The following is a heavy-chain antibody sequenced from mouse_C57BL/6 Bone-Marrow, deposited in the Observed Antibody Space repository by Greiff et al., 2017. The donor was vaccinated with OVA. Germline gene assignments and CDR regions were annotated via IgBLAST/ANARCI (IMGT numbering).Heavy chain of an antibody. CDR2: IDPSDSYT. V-gene: IGHV1-50*01. CDR3: ARRMDYDYVRYWYFDV. Sequence: VQLQQPGAELVKPGASVKLSCKASGYTFTSYWMQWVKQRPGQGLEWIGEIDPSDSYTNYNQKFKGKATLTVDTSSSTAYMQLSSLTSEDSAVYYCARRMDYDYVRYWYFDVWGTGTTVTVSS. J-gene: IGHJ1*03. CDR1: GYTFTSYW. D-gene: IGHD2-4*01.